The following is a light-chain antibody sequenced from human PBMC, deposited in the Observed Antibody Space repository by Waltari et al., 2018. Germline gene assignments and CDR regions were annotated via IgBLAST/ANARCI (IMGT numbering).Light chain of an antibody. CDR1: QSLLHRNGYNY. V-gene: IGKV2-28*01. CDR3: MQALQTPWT. Sequence: DIVVTQSPLALPVTPGEPASISCRSSQSLLHRNGYNYLDWYVQKPGQSPQVLIYLGSNRASGVPDRFSGSGSGTDFTLKISRVEAEDVGVYYCMQALQTPWTFGQGTKVEIK. CDR2: LGS. J-gene: IGKJ1*01.